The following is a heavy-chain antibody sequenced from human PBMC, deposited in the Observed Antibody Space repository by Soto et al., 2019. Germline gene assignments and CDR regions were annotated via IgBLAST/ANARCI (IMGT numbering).Heavy chain of an antibody. V-gene: IGHV4-59*01. CDR3: ARDYSCYDFWSGPRPYGIDV. D-gene: IGHD3-3*01. CDR1: GGSISSYY. Sequence: PSETLSLTCTVSGGSISSYYWSWIRQPPGKGLEWIGYIYYSGSTNYNPSLKSRVTITVDTSKNQFSLKPSSVTAADTAVYYCARDYSCYDFWSGPRPYGIDVWGQGTTVTVSS. CDR2: IYYSGST. J-gene: IGHJ6*02.